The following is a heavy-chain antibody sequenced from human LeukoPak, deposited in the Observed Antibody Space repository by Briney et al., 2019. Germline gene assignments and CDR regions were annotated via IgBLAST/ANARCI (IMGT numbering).Heavy chain of an antibody. CDR1: GYTFTGYY. CDR3: ARGGYGKLGIRLLYGD. V-gene: IGHV1-2*02. D-gene: IGHD7-27*01. Sequence: VASVKVSCKASGYTFTGYYMHWVRQAPGQGLEWMGWINPNSGGTNYAQKFQGRVTMTRDTSISTAYMELSRLRSDDTAVYYCARGGYGKLGIRLLYGDWGQGTLVTVSS. CDR2: INPNSGGT. J-gene: IGHJ4*02.